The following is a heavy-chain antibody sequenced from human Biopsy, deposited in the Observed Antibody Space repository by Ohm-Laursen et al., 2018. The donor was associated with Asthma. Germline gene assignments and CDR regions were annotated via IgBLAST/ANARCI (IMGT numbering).Heavy chain of an antibody. D-gene: IGHD3-16*02. CDR1: GGSISNSNYY. Sequence: SDTLSLTCTVSGGSISNSNYYWGWIRQSPGKGLEWIGYIYYSGSTNYNPSLKSRVTISEDTSKNQFSLKLTSVTAADTAVYYCARGVITNWFDPWGQGTLVTVSS. V-gene: IGHV4-61*05. J-gene: IGHJ5*02. CDR2: IYYSGST. CDR3: ARGVITNWFDP.